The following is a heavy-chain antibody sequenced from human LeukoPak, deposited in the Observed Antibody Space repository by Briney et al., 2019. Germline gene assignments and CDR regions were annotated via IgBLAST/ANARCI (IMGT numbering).Heavy chain of an antibody. V-gene: IGHV3-23*01. CDR2: ISGSGGST. J-gene: IGHJ4*02. CDR1: GFTFSSYA. Sequence: GGSLRLSCAASGFTFSSYAMSWVRQAPGKGLEWVSAISGSGGSTYYADSVKGRFTISRDNSKNTLYLQMNSLRAEDTALYYCAKARNDYYDSSGYYWGQGTLVTVSS. D-gene: IGHD3-22*01. CDR3: AKARNDYYDSSGYY.